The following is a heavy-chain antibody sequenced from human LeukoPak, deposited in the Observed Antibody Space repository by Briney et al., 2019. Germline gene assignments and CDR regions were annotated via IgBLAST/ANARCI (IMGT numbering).Heavy chain of an antibody. Sequence: SETLSLTCTVSGGSITNYYWSWIRQSPGKGLEWIGEISQSGRTNYNPSLRSRVTISIDTSKNQFSLKLNSVTAADTAVYYCARGHVPRDWGQGNLVIVSS. CDR3: ARGHVPRD. V-gene: IGHV4-34*01. CDR1: GGSITNYY. CDR2: ISQSGRT. J-gene: IGHJ4*02. D-gene: IGHD3-10*01.